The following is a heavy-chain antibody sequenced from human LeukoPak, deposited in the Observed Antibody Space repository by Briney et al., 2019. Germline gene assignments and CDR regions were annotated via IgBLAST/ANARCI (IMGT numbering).Heavy chain of an antibody. CDR3: ARETTEWGLKKRGWFDP. D-gene: IGHD1-26*01. V-gene: IGHV1-18*01. CDR1: GYTFTSYG. Sequence: GASVKDSCKASGYTFTSYGISWVRQAPGQGLEWMGWISAYNGNTNYAQKLQGRVTMTTDTSPSTAYMELRSLRSDDTAVYYCARETTEWGLKKRGWFDPWGQGTLVTVSS. J-gene: IGHJ5*02. CDR2: ISAYNGNT.